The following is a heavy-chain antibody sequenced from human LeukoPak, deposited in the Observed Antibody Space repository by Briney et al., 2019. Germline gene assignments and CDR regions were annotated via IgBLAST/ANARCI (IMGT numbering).Heavy chain of an antibody. D-gene: IGHD6-19*01. CDR3: ATSALAVAGTD. Sequence: GGSLRLSCAASGFTFSSYAMHWVRQAPGKGLEWVAVISYDGSNKYYADSVKGRFTISRDNSKNTLYLQMNSLRAEDTAVYYCATSALAVAGTDWGQGTLVTVSS. CDR2: ISYDGSNK. J-gene: IGHJ4*02. CDR1: GFTFSSYA. V-gene: IGHV3-30-3*01.